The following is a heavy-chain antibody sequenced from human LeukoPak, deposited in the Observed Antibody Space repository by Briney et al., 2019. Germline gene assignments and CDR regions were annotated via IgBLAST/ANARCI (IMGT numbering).Heavy chain of an antibody. Sequence: GGSLRLSCAASGFTFSSYGMHWVRQAPGKGLEWVAFIRYDGSNKYYADSVKGRFTISRDNSKNTLYLQMNSLRAEDTAVYYCAKGGIVVVPAAPKDYWGQGTLATVSS. V-gene: IGHV3-30*02. J-gene: IGHJ4*02. CDR3: AKGGIVVVPAAPKDY. CDR2: IRYDGSNK. D-gene: IGHD2-2*01. CDR1: GFTFSSYG.